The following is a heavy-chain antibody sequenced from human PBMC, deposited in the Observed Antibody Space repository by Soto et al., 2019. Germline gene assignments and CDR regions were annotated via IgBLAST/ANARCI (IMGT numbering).Heavy chain of an antibody. Sequence: SETLSLTCAVYGGSCSGYYWSWIRQPPGKGLEWIGEINHSGSTNYNPSLKSRVTISVDTSKNQFSLKLSSVTAADTAVYYCARTRVVPYYYYYYMDVWGKGTTVTVSS. V-gene: IGHV4-34*01. CDR3: ARTRVVPYYYYYYMDV. D-gene: IGHD2-2*01. CDR1: GGSCSGYY. CDR2: INHSGST. J-gene: IGHJ6*03.